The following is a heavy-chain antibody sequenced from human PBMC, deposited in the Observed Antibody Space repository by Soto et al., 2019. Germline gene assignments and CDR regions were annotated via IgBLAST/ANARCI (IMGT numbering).Heavy chain of an antibody. Sequence: SVKVSCKASGYTFTSYGISWVRQAPGQGLEWMGGIIPIFGTANYAQKFQGRVTITADESTSTAYMELSSLRSEDTAVYYCARVDSSGYYYYHWGQGTLVTVSS. CDR1: GYTFTSYG. D-gene: IGHD3-22*01. J-gene: IGHJ4*02. V-gene: IGHV1-69*13. CDR2: IIPIFGTA. CDR3: ARVDSSGYYYYH.